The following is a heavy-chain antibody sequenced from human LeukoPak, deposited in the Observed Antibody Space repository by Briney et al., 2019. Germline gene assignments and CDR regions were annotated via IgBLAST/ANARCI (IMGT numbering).Heavy chain of an antibody. CDR2: IYYSGST. CDR1: GGFISNYY. Sequence: SETLSLTCTVSGGFISNYYLNWSRQPPGKGLEWIGYIYYSGSTNYNPALKSRVTISGDTSKNEFSLKLTSVTAADTAVYYCARAPPIYHYYYGMDVWGQGTTLTVSS. J-gene: IGHJ6*02. CDR3: ARAPPIYHYYYGMDV. V-gene: IGHV4-59*01.